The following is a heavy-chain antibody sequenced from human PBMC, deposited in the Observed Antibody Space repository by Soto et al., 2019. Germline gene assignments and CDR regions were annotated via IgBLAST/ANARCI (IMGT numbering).Heavy chain of an antibody. CDR2: IYYSGST. J-gene: IGHJ6*04. D-gene: IGHD4-17*01. CDR1: GGSVSSGRYY. CDR3: ARSKGGNDYGESAHFLDGYYYGMDV. Sequence: NTSETLSLTCTVSGGSVSSGRYYWSWIRQPPGKGLEWIGYIYYSGSTNYNPSLKSRVTISVDTSKNQFSLKLSSVTAADTAVYYCARSKGGNDYGESAHFLDGYYYGMDVWGNGTTVTVSS. V-gene: IGHV4-61*01.